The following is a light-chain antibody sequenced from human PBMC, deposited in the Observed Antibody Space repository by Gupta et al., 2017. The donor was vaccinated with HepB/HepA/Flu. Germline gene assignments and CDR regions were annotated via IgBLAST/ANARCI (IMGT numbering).Light chain of an antibody. J-gene: IGKJ2*04. CDR3: QQLNSYPRS. CDR1: QDISTH. Sequence: DIQLTQSPSFLSASEGDRVTITCRASQDISTHLAWYQQKPGKAPKLLIYAASTVQSGVPSRFSGSGSGTEFTLTISSLQPEDFANYYCQQLNSYPRSFGQGTKLEIE. CDR2: AAS. V-gene: IGKV1-9*01.